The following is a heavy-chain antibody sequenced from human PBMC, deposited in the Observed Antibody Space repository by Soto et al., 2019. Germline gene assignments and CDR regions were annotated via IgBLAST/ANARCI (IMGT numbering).Heavy chain of an antibody. J-gene: IGHJ6*02. D-gene: IGHD4-17*01. CDR3: ARPGTTSYGMDV. CDR1: GYRFTTNW. V-gene: IGHV5-51*03. CDR2: IYPGDSDT. Sequence: EVQLVQSGAEVKKPGESLKISCKGLGYRFTTNWIGWVRQMPGKGLEWMGIIYPGDSDTRYNPSFQGQVTISADKSTSTAYLQWTSLKASDTAMYYRARPGTTSYGMDVWGQGTTVTVSS.